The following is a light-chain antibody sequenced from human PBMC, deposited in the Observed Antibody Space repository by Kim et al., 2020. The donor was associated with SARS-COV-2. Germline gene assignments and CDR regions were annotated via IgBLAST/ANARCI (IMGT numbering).Light chain of an antibody. CDR1: QRLRHSNGYNY. CDR2: LGS. J-gene: IGKJ3*01. CDR3: MQALHTPLFT. V-gene: IGKV2-28*01. Sequence: ASISCRSNQRLRHSNGYNYLDWYLQKPGQSPQLLIYLGSNRASGVPDRFSGSGAGTDFTLKISRVEAEDVGIYYCMQALHTPLFTFGPGTKVDIK.